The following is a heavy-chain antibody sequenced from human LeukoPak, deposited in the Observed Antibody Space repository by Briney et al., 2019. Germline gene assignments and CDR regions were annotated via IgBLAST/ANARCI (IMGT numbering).Heavy chain of an antibody. Sequence: SETLSLTCTVSGGSISGYYWSWIRQPPGKGLEWIGYIYYSGSTNYNPSLKSRVTISVDTSKNQFSLKLSSVTAADTAVYYCARLSGSSRDRFDYWGQGTLVTVSS. J-gene: IGHJ4*02. CDR3: ARLSGSSRDRFDY. CDR1: GGSISGYY. D-gene: IGHD1-26*01. CDR2: IYYSGST. V-gene: IGHV4-59*08.